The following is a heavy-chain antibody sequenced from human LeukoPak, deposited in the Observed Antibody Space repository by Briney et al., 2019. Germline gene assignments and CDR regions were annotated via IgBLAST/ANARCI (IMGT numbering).Heavy chain of an antibody. V-gene: IGHV1-18*01. D-gene: IGHD2-15*01. CDR1: GYTFISYG. CDR2: ISAYNGNT. J-gene: IGHJ4*02. CDR3: ARDEGYCSGGSCYGADY. Sequence: ASVKVSCKASGYTFISYGISWVRQAPGQGLEWMGWISAYNGNTNYAQKLQGRVTMTTDTSTSTAYMELRSLRSDDTAVYYCARDEGYCSGGSCYGADYWGQGTLVTVSS.